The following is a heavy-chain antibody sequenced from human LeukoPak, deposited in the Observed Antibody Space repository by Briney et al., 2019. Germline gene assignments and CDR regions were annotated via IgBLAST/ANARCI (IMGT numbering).Heavy chain of an antibody. CDR1: GFTFDDYA. CDR3: ARTYDFGRGPPGDAFDN. Sequence: GRSLRLSCAASGFTFDDYAMHWVRQAPGKGLEWVSGISWNSGRIGYADSVKGRFTISRDNANNSLYLQMNSLRAEDTALYYCARTYDFGRGPPGDAFDNWGPGTWVIVSA. J-gene: IGHJ3*02. V-gene: IGHV3-9*01. CDR2: ISWNSGRI. D-gene: IGHD3-3*01.